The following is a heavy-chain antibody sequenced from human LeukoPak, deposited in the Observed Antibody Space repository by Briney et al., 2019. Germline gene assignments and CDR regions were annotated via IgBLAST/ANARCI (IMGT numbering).Heavy chain of an antibody. CDR3: ARDPRASITYYYGSGSYHP. Sequence: ASVKVSCKASGYTFTGYYTHWVRQAPGQGLEWMGRINPNSGGTNYAQKFQGRVTMTRDTSISTAYMELSRLRSDDTAVYYCARDPRASITYYYGSGSYHPWGQGTLVTVSS. CDR1: GYTFTGYY. V-gene: IGHV1-2*06. D-gene: IGHD3-10*01. J-gene: IGHJ5*02. CDR2: INPNSGGT.